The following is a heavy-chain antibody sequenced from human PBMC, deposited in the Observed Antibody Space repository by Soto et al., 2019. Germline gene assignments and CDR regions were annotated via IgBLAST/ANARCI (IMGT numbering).Heavy chain of an antibody. CDR3: AVESFARFDP. Sequence: KPPETLSLTCTVSGGSISSYYWSWIRQPPGKGLEWIGYIYYNGNTNYNPSLKSRVTISVDTSRNQFSLKLTSVTAADTAVYYCAVESFARFDPWGQGILVTVSS. D-gene: IGHD1-1*01. V-gene: IGHV4-59*01. CDR1: GGSISSYY. CDR2: IYYNGNT. J-gene: IGHJ5*02.